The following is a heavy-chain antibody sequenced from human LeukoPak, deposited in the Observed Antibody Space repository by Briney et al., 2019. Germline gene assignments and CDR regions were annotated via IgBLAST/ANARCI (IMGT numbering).Heavy chain of an antibody. J-gene: IGHJ1*01. CDR1: GGSLSSYQ. V-gene: IGHV4-59*12. CDR3: ARAEVVGAHLRSGYFQH. CDR2: IYHSGST. Sequence: PSETLSLTCTVSGGSLSSYQWSWIRQPPGKGLEWIGEIYHSGSTNYNPSLKSRVTISVDKSKNQFSLNVSSVTAADTAVYYCARAEVVGAHLRSGYFQHWGQGTLVIVSS. D-gene: IGHD1-26*01.